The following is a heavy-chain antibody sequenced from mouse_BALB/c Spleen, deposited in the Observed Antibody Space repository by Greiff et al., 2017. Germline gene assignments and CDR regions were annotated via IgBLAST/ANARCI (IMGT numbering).Heavy chain of an antibody. V-gene: IGHV5-17*02. CDR2: ISSGSSTI. J-gene: IGHJ3*01. CDR3: ARSRDGAWFAY. CDR1: GFTFSSFG. D-gene: IGHD1-1*02. Sequence: EVKLMESGGGLVQPGGSRKLSCAASGFTFSSFGMHWVRQAPEKGLEWVAYISSGSSTIYYADTVKGRFTISRDNPKNTLFLQMTSLRSEDTAMYYCARSRDGAWFAYWGQGTLVTVSA.